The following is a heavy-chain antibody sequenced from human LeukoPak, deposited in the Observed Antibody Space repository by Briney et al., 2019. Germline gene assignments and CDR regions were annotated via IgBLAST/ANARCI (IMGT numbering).Heavy chain of an antibody. D-gene: IGHD3-22*01. CDR3: AKESGGYYDSSGYKPFDY. CDR1: GFTFSSYA. J-gene: IGHJ4*02. Sequence: GGSLRLSCAASGFTFSSYAMSWVHQAPGKGLEWVSAISGSGGSTYYADSVKGRFTISRDNSKNTLYLQMNSLRAEDTAVYYCAKESGGYYDSSGYKPFDYWGQGTLVTVSS. CDR2: ISGSGGST. V-gene: IGHV3-23*01.